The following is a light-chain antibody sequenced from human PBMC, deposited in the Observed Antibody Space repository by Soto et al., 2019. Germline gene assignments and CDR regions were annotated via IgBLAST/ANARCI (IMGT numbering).Light chain of an antibody. V-gene: IGKV1-5*01. CDR3: QLSNRNTWS. Sequence: DIPMTQPTSTLSASVGGRVTITWRASQSVGTWVAWYQKKPGKAPKLLIYGASNLESGVPSRFSGSGSGTEFNLTLPTLQTDDCATYVGQLSNRNTWSFCPVTKVDIK. J-gene: IGKJ1*01. CDR1: QSVGTW. CDR2: GAS.